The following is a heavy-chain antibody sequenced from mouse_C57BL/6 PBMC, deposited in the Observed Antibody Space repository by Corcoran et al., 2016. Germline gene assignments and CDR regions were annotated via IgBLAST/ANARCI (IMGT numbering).Heavy chain of an antibody. J-gene: IGHJ2*01. D-gene: IGHD3-2*02. V-gene: IGHV9-3*01. CDR3: SPQIRLPSYYFDY. Sequence: QSQLVQSGPGLKKTGETVKISCKASGYTFTTYGMSWVKQAPGKGFKWMGWINTYSGVPTYADDFKGRFDFSLETSASTAYLQINNLKNEDTATYFCSPQIRLPSYYFDYWGQGTTLTVS. CDR1: GYTFTTYG. CDR2: INTYSGVP.